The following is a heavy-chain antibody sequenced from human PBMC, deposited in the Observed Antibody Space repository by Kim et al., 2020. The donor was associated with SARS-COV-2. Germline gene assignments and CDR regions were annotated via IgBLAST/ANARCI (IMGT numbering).Heavy chain of an antibody. J-gene: IGHJ6*02. D-gene: IGHD2-21*02. CDR2: FDPEDRET. Sequence: ASVKVSCKASGFSLGDFSIHWVRQAPGKGLEWMGTFDPEDRETIYAQEFQGRVSMTVDIATNTADMELSRLRSDDTAVYYCSRGLNYYSLDVWGQGTTVAVS. V-gene: IGHV1-24*01. CDR3: SRGLNYYSLDV. CDR1: GFSLGDFS.